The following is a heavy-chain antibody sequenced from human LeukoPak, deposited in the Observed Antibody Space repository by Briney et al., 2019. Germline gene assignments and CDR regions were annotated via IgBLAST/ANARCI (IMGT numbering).Heavy chain of an antibody. CDR2: IYTSGST. D-gene: IGHD1-26*01. V-gene: IGHV4-61*02. CDR3: ARERIVGALYYFDY. Sequence: SQTLSLTCTVSGGSISSGSYYWSWIRQPAGKGLEGIGRIYTSGSTNYNPSLKSRVTISVDTSKNQFSLTLSSVTAADTAVYSCARERIVGALYYFDYWGQGTLVTVSS. CDR1: GGSISSGSYY. J-gene: IGHJ4*02.